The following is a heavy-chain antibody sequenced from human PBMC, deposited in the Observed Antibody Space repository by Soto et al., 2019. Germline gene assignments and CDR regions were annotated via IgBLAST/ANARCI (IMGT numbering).Heavy chain of an antibody. D-gene: IGHD3-10*01. CDR3: AKDVFTMVRGVIPHSPFDY. CDR1: GFTFSSYA. V-gene: IGHV3-23*01. J-gene: IGHJ4*02. Sequence: PGGSLRLSCAASGFTFSSYAMSWVRQAPGKGLDWVSAISGSGGSTYYADSVKGRFTISRDNSKNTLYLQMNSLRAEDTAVYYCAKDVFTMVRGVIPHSPFDYWGQGTLVTVSS. CDR2: ISGSGGST.